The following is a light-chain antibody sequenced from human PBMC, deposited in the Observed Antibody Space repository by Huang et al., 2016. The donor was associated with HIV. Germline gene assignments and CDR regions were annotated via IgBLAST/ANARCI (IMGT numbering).Light chain of an antibody. J-gene: IGKJ1*01. CDR1: QSLLHSNGYNY. CDR2: LGS. Sequence: DVVMTQSPLSLPVTPGEPASISCRSSQSLLHSNGYNYLDWYLQKPGQSPQLLIYLGSNRASGVPERFSGSGAGTDFTLKISRVEAEDVGDYYCMQALQAPPTFGQGTKVEIK. CDR3: MQALQAPPT. V-gene: IGKV2-28*01.